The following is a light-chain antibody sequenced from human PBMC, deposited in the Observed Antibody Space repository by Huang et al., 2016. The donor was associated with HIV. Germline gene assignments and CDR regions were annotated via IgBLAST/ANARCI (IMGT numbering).Light chain of an antibody. CDR2: SAS. CDR1: QGISNY. V-gene: IGKV1-16*01. J-gene: IGKJ2*01. CDR3: HQYYSFPYT. Sequence: DIQMTQSPSSLSASVGDRVTVTCRASQGISNYLAWFQQKPGKAPKSLIYSASTLQTGVPSRFSGSGSGTDFNLTISGLQPDDSATYYCHQYYSFPYTFGQGTKLDIK.